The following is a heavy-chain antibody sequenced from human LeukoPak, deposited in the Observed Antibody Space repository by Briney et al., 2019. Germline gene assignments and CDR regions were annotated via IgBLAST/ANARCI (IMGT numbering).Heavy chain of an antibody. CDR1: GFTFSSYG. CDR2: IWYDGSNK. Sequence: PGGSLRLSCAASGFTFSSYGMHWVRQAPGKGLEWVAVIWYDGSNKYYADSVKGRFTISRDNSKNTLYLQMNSLRAEDTAVYYCAKESGIPWIAAAGSNWFDPWGQGTLVTVSS. V-gene: IGHV3-30*02. D-gene: IGHD6-13*01. CDR3: AKESGIPWIAAAGSNWFDP. J-gene: IGHJ5*02.